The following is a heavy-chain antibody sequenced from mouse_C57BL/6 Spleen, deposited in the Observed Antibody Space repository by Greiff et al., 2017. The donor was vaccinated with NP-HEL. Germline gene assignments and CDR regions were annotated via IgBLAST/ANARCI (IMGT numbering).Heavy chain of an antibody. CDR1: GYAFSSSW. Sequence: QVQLQQSGPELVKPGASVQISCKASGYAFSSSWMNWVKQRPGKGLEWIGRIYPGDGDTNYNGKFKGKATLTADKSSSTAYMQLSSLTSEDSAVYFCARNSNPFYAMDYWGQGTSVTVSS. D-gene: IGHD2-5*01. CDR2: IYPGDGDT. J-gene: IGHJ4*01. CDR3: ARNSNPFYAMDY. V-gene: IGHV1-82*01.